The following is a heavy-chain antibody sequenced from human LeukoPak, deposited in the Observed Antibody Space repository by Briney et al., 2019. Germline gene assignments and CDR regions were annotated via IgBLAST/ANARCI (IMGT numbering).Heavy chain of an antibody. CDR2: ISSSSSTI. CDR1: GFTFSSYS. J-gene: IGHJ4*02. V-gene: IGHV3-48*04. Sequence: PGGSLRLSCAASGFTFSSYSMNWVRQAPGKGLEWVSYISSSSSTIYYADSVKGRFTISRDNAKNSLYLQMNSLRAEDTAVYYCARVWDFWSGYFSYFDYWGQGTLVTVSS. D-gene: IGHD3-3*01. CDR3: ARVWDFWSGYFSYFDY.